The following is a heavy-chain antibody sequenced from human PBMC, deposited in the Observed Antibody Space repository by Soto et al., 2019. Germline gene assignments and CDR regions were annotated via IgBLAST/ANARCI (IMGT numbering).Heavy chain of an antibody. CDR2: IYVSGNT. D-gene: IGHD3-10*01. J-gene: IGHJ6*03. CDR3: ARGHSHASGLARGHMDV. V-gene: IGHV3-66*01. CDR1: GFTVSGNY. Sequence: EVQLVESGGGLVLPGESLRLSCAASGFTVSGNYMIWVRQAPGKGLEWVSTIYVSGNTNYADSVKGRFTISRDISKNTLYLQMNSLGAEDTAVYYCARGHSHASGLARGHMDVWGKGTTVTVSS.